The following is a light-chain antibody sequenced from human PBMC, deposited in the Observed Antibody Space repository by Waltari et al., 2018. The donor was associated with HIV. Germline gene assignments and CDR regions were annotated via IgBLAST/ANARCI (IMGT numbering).Light chain of an antibody. CDR1: QSIDSW. V-gene: IGKV1-5*03. CDR2: KAS. Sequence: DIQMTQSPSTLSASVGDRVTITCRASQSIDSWLAWYQQKPGKAPNLLIYKASTVESVVPSRFSGSGSGTEFTLTISSLQPDDFATYYCQQYNSISWTFGQGAKVEIK. J-gene: IGKJ1*01. CDR3: QQYNSISWT.